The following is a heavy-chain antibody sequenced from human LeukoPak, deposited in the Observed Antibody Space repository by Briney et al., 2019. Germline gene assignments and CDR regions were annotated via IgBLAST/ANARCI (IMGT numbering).Heavy chain of an antibody. CDR2: IYYSGST. D-gene: IGHD3-22*01. V-gene: IGHV4-39*07. J-gene: IGHJ4*02. CDR3: ARLGRDYYDSSGYYPLPRYFDY. CDR1: GGSISSSSYY. Sequence: SETLSLTCTVSGGSISSSSYYWGWIRQPPGKGLEWIGSIYYSGSTYYNPSLKSRVTISVDTSKNQFSLKLSSVTAADTAVYYCARLGRDYYDSSGYYPLPRYFDYWGQGTLVTVSS.